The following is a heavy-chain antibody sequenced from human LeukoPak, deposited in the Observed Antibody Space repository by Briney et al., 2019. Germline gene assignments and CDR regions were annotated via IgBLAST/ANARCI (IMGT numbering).Heavy chain of an antibody. CDR3: ARDGVGATRGYAFDI. Sequence: GGSLRLSCAASGFTFSSYAMSWVRQAPGKGLEWVAVIWYDGSNKYYADSVKGRFTISRDNSKNTLYLQMNSLRAEDTAVYYCARDGVGATRGYAFDIWGQGTMVTVSS. CDR2: IWYDGSNK. CDR1: GFTFSSYA. V-gene: IGHV3-33*08. D-gene: IGHD1-26*01. J-gene: IGHJ3*02.